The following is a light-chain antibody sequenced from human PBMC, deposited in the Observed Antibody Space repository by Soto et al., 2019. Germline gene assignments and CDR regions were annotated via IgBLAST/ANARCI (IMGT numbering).Light chain of an antibody. CDR2: GAS. V-gene: IGKV3-15*01. J-gene: IGKJ5*01. CDR1: QSVSSN. Sequence: EIVMTQSPVTLSVSPGDRATLSCRAGQSVSSNLAWYQQKPGQAPRLLIYGASTRATGIPARFSGSGSGTEFTLTISSLQSEDFAVYYCQRYNAWPITFGQGTRLDIK. CDR3: QRYNAWPIT.